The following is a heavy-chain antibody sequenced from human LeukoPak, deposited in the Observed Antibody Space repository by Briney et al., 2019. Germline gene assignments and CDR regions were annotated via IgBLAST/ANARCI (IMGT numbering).Heavy chain of an antibody. CDR3: AKQDSSGYYSTSGYFDY. D-gene: IGHD3-22*01. V-gene: IGHV3-23*01. J-gene: IGHJ4*02. CDR2: ISGSGGST. Sequence: GGSLRLSCAASGFTFSSDAMSWVRQAPGKGLEWVSAISGSGGSTYYADSVKGRVTISRDNSKHTLYLEMNSLRAEDTAVYYCAKQDSSGYYSTSGYFDYWSQGTLVTVSS. CDR1: GFTFSSDA.